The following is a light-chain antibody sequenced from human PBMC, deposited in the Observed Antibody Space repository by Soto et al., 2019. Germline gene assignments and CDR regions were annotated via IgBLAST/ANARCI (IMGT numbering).Light chain of an antibody. V-gene: IGLV2-14*03. J-gene: IGLJ2*01. CDR2: DVS. CDR3: YSYTSSSTVL. CDR1: SSDIGGYNY. Sequence: QSALTQPASESGSPGQSITISCTGISSDIGGYNYVSWYQQLPGKAPKLMIYDVSNRRSGVSNRFSGSKSGNTASLTISGLQAEDEADYYCYSYTSSSTVLFGGGTQLTVL.